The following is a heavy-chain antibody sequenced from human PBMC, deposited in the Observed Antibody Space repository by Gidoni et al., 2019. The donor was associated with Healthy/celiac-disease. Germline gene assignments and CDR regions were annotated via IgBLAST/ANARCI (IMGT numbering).Heavy chain of an antibody. CDR3: AKVGGRRAYYYYYYMDV. D-gene: IGHD3-16*01. CDR1: GLTFSSSA. Sequence: EVQLLESGGGLVKPGGSLRLSCAASGLTFSSSAMRWVRQAPGKGLEWVSGLSGSGGSTHYADSVKGRFTISRDNSKNTLYLQMNSLRAEDTAVYYCAKVGGRRAYYYYYYMDVWGKGTTVTVSS. V-gene: IGHV3-23*01. J-gene: IGHJ6*03. CDR2: LSGSGGST.